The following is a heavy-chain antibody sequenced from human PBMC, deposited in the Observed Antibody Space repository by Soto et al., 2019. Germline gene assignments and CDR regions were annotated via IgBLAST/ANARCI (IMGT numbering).Heavy chain of an antibody. CDR3: ARTKEWLKKNWFDP. J-gene: IGHJ5*02. D-gene: IGHD3-3*01. Sequence: ASVKVSCKASGYTFTSYGISWVRQAPGQGLEWMGWISAYNGNTNYAQKLQGRVTMTTDTSTSTAYMELRSLRSDDTAVYYCARTKEWLKKNWFDPWGQGTLVTVSS. CDR1: GYTFTSYG. V-gene: IGHV1-18*01. CDR2: ISAYNGNT.